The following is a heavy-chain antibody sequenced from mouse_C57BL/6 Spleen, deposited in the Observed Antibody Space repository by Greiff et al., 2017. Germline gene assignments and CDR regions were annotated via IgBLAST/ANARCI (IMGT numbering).Heavy chain of an antibody. D-gene: IGHD2-4*01. V-gene: IGHV5-17*01. CDR1: GFTFSDYG. CDR3: AREGDDSYWYFDV. Sequence: EVKLVESGGGLVKPGGSLKLSCAASGFTFSDYGMHWVRQAPEKGLEWVAYISSGSSTIYYADTVKGRFTISRDNAKNTLFLQMTSLRSEDTAMYYCAREGDDSYWYFDVWGTGTTVTVSS. J-gene: IGHJ1*03. CDR2: ISSGSSTI.